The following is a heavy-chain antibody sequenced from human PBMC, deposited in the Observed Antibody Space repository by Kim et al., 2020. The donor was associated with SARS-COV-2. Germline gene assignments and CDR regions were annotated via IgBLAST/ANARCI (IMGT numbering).Heavy chain of an antibody. CDR1: GFTFSSYA. D-gene: IGHD5-18*01. J-gene: IGHJ3*02. V-gene: IGHV3-23*01. Sequence: GGSLRLSCAASGFTFSSYAMSWVRQAPGKGLEWVSAISGSGGSTYYADSVKGRFTISRDNSKNTLYLQMNSLRAEDTAVYYCAKGLGIYSYGNGDAFDIWGQGTMVTVSS. CDR2: ISGSGGST. CDR3: AKGLGIYSYGNGDAFDI.